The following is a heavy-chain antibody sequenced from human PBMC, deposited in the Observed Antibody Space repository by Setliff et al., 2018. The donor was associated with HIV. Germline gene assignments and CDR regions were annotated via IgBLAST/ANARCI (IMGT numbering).Heavy chain of an antibody. Sequence: GGSLRLSCKASGFTFKIYAMSWVRQAPGKGLEWVSAISGSGGSTYYADSVKGRFTISRDNSKNTLYLQMNSLRAEDTAVYYCAKAPGDLYYYYYMDVWGKGTTVTVSS. J-gene: IGHJ6*03. V-gene: IGHV3-23*01. D-gene: IGHD7-27*01. CDR3: AKAPGDLYYYYYMDV. CDR2: ISGSGGST. CDR1: GFTFKIYA.